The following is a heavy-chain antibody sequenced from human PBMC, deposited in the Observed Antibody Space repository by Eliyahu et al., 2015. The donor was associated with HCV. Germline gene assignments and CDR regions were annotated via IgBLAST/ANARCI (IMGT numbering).Heavy chain of an antibody. CDR2: IIPSFGTA. J-gene: IGHJ4*02. CDR3: ARGPETKSAYYYNY. D-gene: IGHD3-22*01. CDR1: XGLTFQQDA. Sequence: EVKKPXXSVKVXCKASXGLTFQQDASPMCVPDEHRAKRVCGIIPSFGTAIYAQKFQGRVTITADESTNTAYMELSSLRSEDTAMYYCARGPETKSAYYYNYWGQGTLVTVSS. V-gene: IGHV1-69*01.